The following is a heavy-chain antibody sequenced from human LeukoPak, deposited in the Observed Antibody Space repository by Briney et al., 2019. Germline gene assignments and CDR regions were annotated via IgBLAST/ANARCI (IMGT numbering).Heavy chain of an antibody. CDR2: ISGSGGST. CDR3: AKDWYNSLNYFHY. Sequence: GGSLRLSCAASGFTFSSYAMSWVRQAPGKGLEWVSAISGSGGSTYYADSVKGRFTISRDNSKSTLYLQMNSLRVDDTAVYYCAKDWYNSLNYFHYWGQGSLVTVSS. J-gene: IGHJ4*02. CDR1: GFTFSSYA. V-gene: IGHV3-23*01. D-gene: IGHD1-1*01.